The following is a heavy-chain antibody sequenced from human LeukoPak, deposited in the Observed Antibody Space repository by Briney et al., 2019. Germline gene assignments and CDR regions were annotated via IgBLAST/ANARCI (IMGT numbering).Heavy chain of an antibody. CDR2: IYHSGST. CDR1: GYSISSGYY. J-gene: IGHJ4*02. Sequence: SETLSLTCTVSGYSISSGYYWGWIRQPPGEGLEWIGSIYHSGSTYYNPSLKSRVTISVDTSKNQFSLKLSSVTAADTAVYYCARGADYIGVVIPFDYWGQGTLVTVSS. D-gene: IGHD3-3*01. V-gene: IGHV4-38-2*02. CDR3: ARGADYIGVVIPFDY.